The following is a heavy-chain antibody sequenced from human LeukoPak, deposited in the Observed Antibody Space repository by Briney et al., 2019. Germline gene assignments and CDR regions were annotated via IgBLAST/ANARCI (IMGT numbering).Heavy chain of an antibody. V-gene: IGHV3-53*01. CDR1: GFTFSSYA. CDR3: ARALAGYSRGWPKGGNWFNP. CDR2: IYSGGST. J-gene: IGHJ5*02. D-gene: IGHD6-19*01. Sequence: GGSLRLSCAASGFTFSSYAMSWVRQAPGKGLEWVSVIYSGGSTYYADSVKGRFTISRDNSKNTLYLQMNSLRAEDTAVYYCARALAGYSRGWPKGGNWFNPWAREPWSPSPQ.